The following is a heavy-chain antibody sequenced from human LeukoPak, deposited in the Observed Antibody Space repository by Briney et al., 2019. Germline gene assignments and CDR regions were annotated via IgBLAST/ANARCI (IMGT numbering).Heavy chain of an antibody. Sequence: ASVKVSCKASGYTFTSYDINWVRQATGQGLEWMGWMNPNSGNTGYAQKFQGRVTMTRNTSISTAYMELSSLRSEDTAVYYCARVGYWGNWNYRRSHYYYYGMDVWGQGTTVTVSS. CDR3: ARVGYWGNWNYRRSHYYYYGMDV. CDR2: MNPNSGNT. CDR1: GYTFTSYD. V-gene: IGHV1-8*01. J-gene: IGHJ6*02. D-gene: IGHD1-7*01.